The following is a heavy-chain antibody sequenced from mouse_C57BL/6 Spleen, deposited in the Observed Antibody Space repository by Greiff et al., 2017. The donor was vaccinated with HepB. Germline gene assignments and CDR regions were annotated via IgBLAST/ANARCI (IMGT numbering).Heavy chain of an antibody. V-gene: IGHV1-76*01. D-gene: IGHD1-1*01. CDR2: IYPGSGNT. J-gene: IGHJ1*03. CDR3: ARSTTVVATNFDV. CDR1: GYTFTDYY. Sequence: QVQLKQSGAELVRPGASVKLSCKASGYTFTDYYINWVKQRPGQGLEWIARIYPGSGNTYYNEKFKGKATLTAEKSSSTAYMQLSSLTSEDSAVYFCARSTTVVATNFDVWGTGTTVTVSS.